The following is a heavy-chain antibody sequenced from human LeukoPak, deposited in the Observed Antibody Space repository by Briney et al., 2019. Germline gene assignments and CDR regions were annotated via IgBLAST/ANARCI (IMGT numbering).Heavy chain of an antibody. D-gene: IGHD3-9*01. CDR2: IYYSGST. CDR3: ARVSGYFDWLLLLDAFDI. J-gene: IGHJ3*02. V-gene: IGHV4-39*07. Sequence: SETLSLTCTVSGGSISSSSYYWGWIRQPPGKGLEWIGSIYYSGSTYYNPSLKSRVTISVDTSKNQFSLKLSSVTAADTAVYYCARVSGYFDWLLLLDAFDIWGQGTMVTVSS. CDR1: GGSISSSSYY.